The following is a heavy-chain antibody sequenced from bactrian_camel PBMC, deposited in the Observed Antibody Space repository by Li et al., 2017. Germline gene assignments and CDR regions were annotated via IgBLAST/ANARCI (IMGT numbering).Heavy chain of an antibody. CDR2: IRGDGRS. CDR1: GYSITTYC. CDR3: ASTSWPVVVWTRGRSSL. Sequence: HVQLVESGGGSVQTGGSLRLSCAVSGYSITTYCLAWFRQAPGKEREGVADIRGDGRSTYSDSVKGRFTIYQDVSRATVYLQMSNLNPEDTAKYYCASTSWPVVVWTRGRSSLGARGPRSPSP. J-gene: IGHJ4*01. D-gene: IGHD2*01. V-gene: IGHV3S53*01.